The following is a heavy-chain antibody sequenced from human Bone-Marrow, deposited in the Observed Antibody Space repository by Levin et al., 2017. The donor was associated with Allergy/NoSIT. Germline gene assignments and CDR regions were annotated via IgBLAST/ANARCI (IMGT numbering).Heavy chain of an antibody. CDR1: GFTFSGYA. Sequence: PGGSLRLSCVASGFTFSGYAMHWVRQAPGKGLEWVAALSNDGRKTYYLDSLKDRLTISRDNSKNTLYLQMNSLRHEDTAVYYCARGFQVRDRNYETSRLDVWGQGTTV. J-gene: IGHJ6*02. V-gene: IGHV3-30*04. D-gene: IGHD4-11*01. CDR2: LSNDGRKT. CDR3: ARGFQVRDRNYETSRLDV.